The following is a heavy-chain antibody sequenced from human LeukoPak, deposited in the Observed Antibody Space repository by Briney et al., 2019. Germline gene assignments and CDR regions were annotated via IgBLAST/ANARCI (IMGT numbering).Heavy chain of an antibody. J-gene: IGHJ4*02. V-gene: IGHV4-39*07. CDR3: ARDAAVGYNFRPGGHLDC. CDR1: GGSISSSSYY. Sequence: SETLSLTCTVSGGSISSSSYYWGWIRQPPGKGLEWIGSIYYSGSTSYNPSLKSRVTISVDTSMNQFSLKLNSVTAADTAVYYCARDAAVGYNFRPGGHLDCWGQGTLVTVSS. CDR2: IYYSGST. D-gene: IGHD5-24*01.